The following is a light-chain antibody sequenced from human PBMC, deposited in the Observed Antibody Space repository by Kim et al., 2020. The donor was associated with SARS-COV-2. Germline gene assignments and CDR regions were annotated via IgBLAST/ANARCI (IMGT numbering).Light chain of an antibody. V-gene: IGKV6-21*01. Sequence: SVTPKEKVTITCRASQSIGISLHWYQQKPGQSPKLLIKYAFQSLSGVPSRFSGSQSGTDFTLTINSLEAEDAATYYCHQSSNLPWSFGQGTKLEI. J-gene: IGKJ2*04. CDR2: YAF. CDR3: HQSSNLPWS. CDR1: QSIGIS.